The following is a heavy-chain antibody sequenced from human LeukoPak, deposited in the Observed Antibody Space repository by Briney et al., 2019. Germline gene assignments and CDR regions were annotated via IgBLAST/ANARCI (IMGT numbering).Heavy chain of an antibody. CDR3: ARGGIVRGAD. J-gene: IGHJ4*02. CDR2: IYHDGST. Sequence: SDPLSLTCAVYGGSFSGYYCTCIRQPPGKGLEWIGEIYHDGSTNYNPSLKSRVTTSLDTSKNQCSLRLSSVTAADTAVYYCARGGIVRGADWGQGTLVTVSS. V-gene: IGHV4-34*01. D-gene: IGHD3-10*01. CDR1: GGSFSGYY.